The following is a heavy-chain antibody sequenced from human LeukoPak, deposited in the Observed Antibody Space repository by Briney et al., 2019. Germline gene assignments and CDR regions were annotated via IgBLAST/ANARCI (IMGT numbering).Heavy chain of an antibody. J-gene: IGHJ4*02. D-gene: IGHD2-21*01. CDR1: GFTFSSYE. Sequence: PGGSLRLSCAASGFTFSSYEMNWVRQAPGKGLEWVAFIRYDGSNKYYADSVKGRFTISRDNSKNTLYLQMNSLRAEDTAVYYCAKDPGPGDDDYWGQGTLVTVSS. CDR2: IRYDGSNK. CDR3: AKDPGPGDDDY. V-gene: IGHV3-30*02.